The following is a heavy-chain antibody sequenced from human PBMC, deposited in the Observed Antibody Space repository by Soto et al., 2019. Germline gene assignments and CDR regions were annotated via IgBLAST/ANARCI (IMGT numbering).Heavy chain of an antibody. CDR1: GGTFSSYT. D-gene: IGHD3-3*01. CDR3: ARGIYDFWSGYRYYGMDV. J-gene: IGHJ6*02. CDR2: IIPILGKA. Sequence: GASVKVSCKASGGTFSSYTISWVRQAPGQGLEWMGRIIPILGKANYAQKFQGRVTMTADTSTSTAYMELSSLRSDDTAVYYCARGIYDFWSGYRYYGMDVWGQGTTVTVSS. V-gene: IGHV1-69*08.